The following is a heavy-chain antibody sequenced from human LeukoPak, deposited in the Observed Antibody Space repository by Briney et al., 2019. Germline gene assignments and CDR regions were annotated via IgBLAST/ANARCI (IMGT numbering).Heavy chain of an antibody. D-gene: IGHD2-2*01. V-gene: IGHV4-4*07. J-gene: IGHJ3*02. CDR2: IYTSGST. CDR1: GGSISSYY. CDR3: ARGLYCSSTSCSAYDAFDI. Sequence: KASETLSLTCTVSGGSISSYYWSWIRQPAGKGLEWIGRIYTSGSTNYNPSLKSRVTMSVDTSKNQFSLKLSSVTAADTAVYYCARGLYCSSTSCSAYDAFDIWGQGTMVTVSS.